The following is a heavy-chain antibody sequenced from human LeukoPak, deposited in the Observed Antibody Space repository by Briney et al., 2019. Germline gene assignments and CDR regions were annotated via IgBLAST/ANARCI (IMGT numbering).Heavy chain of an antibody. Sequence: GGSLRLSCAASGFTFSSYGMPWVRQAPGKGLEWVGRIKSKTDGWTTDYAAPVISRFTIYRDDSENTLYLQMNSLKTEDTAVYYCTSGIRGPTDYWGQGTLVTVSS. J-gene: IGHJ4*02. CDR2: IKSKTDGWTT. CDR3: TSGIRGPTDY. V-gene: IGHV3-15*01. D-gene: IGHD2-21*01. CDR1: GFTFSSYG.